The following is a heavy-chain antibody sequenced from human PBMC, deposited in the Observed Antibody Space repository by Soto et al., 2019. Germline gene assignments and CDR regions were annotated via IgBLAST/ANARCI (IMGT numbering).Heavy chain of an antibody. V-gene: IGHV4-34*01. J-gene: IGHJ6*02. CDR2: INHSAST. CDR1: GGSFSGYY. Sequence: SETLSLTCAVYGGSFSGYYWSWIRQPPGKGLEWIGEINHSASTNYNPSLKSRVTISVDTPKNQFSLRLSSVTAADTAVYYCSRVPQTQDIVVVVAANGMDVWGQGTTVTVSS. CDR3: SRVPQTQDIVVVVAANGMDV. D-gene: IGHD2-15*01.